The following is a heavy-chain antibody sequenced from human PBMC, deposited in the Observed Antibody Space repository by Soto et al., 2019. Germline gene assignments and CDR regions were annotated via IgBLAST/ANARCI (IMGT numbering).Heavy chain of an antibody. CDR2: IKQDGSDK. V-gene: IGHV3-7*01. CDR3: ARNREDAFDY. CDR1: GFTFSNYW. J-gene: IGHJ4*02. Sequence: PGGSLRLSYAASGFTFSNYWMSWVRQAPGRGLEWVAIIKQDGSDKYYVDSVKGRFTISRDNAKNSLYLQMNSQRTEDAAVYYCARNREDAFDYWGRGTLVTVSS.